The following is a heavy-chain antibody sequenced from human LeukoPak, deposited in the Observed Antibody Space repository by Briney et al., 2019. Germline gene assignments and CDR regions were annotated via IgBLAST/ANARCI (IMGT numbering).Heavy chain of an antibody. D-gene: IGHD2-15*01. CDR3: ARALGGYCSGGSCYSAPDY. CDR1: GYTFTSYG. CDR2: ISAYSGDT. J-gene: IGHJ4*02. Sequence: ASVKVSCKASGYTFTSYGINWVRQAPGQGLEWMGWISAYSGDTNYAPKLQGRVTLTTDTSTNTAYMELRSLRSDDTAVYYCARALGGYCSGGSCYSAPDYWGQGTLVTVSS. V-gene: IGHV1-18*01.